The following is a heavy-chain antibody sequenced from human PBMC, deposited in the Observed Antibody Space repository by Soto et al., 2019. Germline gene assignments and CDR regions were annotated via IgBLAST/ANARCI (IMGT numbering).Heavy chain of an antibody. D-gene: IGHD1-26*01. Sequence: QVQLQESGPGLVKPSQTLSLTCTVSGGPISSDDYYWSWIRQPPGKGLEWIAYMYYSGSTYYDPSLKSRVAISVDTSKNQVSLKLSSVTAADTAVYFCARGEGYALDVWGQGTTVTVSS. V-gene: IGHV4-30-4*01. CDR2: MYYSGST. CDR3: ARGEGYALDV. J-gene: IGHJ6*02. CDR1: GGPISSDDYY.